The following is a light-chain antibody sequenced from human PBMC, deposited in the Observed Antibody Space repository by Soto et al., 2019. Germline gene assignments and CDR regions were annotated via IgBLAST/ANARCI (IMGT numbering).Light chain of an antibody. CDR3: QSYNSSPSGSKV. CDR1: DSNIEAGFD. V-gene: IGLV1-40*01. Sequence: QSVLTQPPSVSGAPGQRVTISCTGNDSNIEAGFDVHWYQQLPGRAPRLLIYANRHRPSGVPDRFSGSRSGASASLAITGLQAEDEADYYCQSYNSSPSGSKVFGGGTKVTVL. J-gene: IGLJ3*02. CDR2: ANR.